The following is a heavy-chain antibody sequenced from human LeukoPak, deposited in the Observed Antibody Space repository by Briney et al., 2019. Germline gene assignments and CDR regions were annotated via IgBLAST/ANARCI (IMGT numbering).Heavy chain of an antibody. Sequence: GGSLRLSCAASGFTVSSNYMSWVRQAPGKGLEWVTVIYSGGSTNYADSVKGRFTISRDNSKNTLYLQMNSLRAEDTAVYYCASTGSGWYSDYWGQGTLVTVSS. CDR2: IYSGGST. D-gene: IGHD6-19*01. J-gene: IGHJ4*02. CDR1: GFTVSSNY. CDR3: ASTGSGWYSDY. V-gene: IGHV3-66*02.